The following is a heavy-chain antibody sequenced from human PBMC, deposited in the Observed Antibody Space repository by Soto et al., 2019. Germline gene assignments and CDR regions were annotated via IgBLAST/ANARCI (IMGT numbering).Heavy chain of an antibody. CDR3: ARDPGYSSSQGQNHWFDP. D-gene: IGHD6-13*01. CDR2: ISAYNGNT. Sequence: QVQLVQSGAEVKKPGAPVKVSCKASGYTFTSYGISWVRQAPGQGLEWMGWISAYNGNTNYAQKLQGRVTMTTDTSTSAAYMELRSLRAYDTAVYYCARDPGYSSSQGQNHWFDPWGQGTLVTVFS. V-gene: IGHV1-18*01. J-gene: IGHJ5*02. CDR1: GYTFTSYG.